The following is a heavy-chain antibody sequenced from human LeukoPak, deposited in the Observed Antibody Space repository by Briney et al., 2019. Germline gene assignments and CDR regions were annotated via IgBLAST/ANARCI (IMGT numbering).Heavy chain of an antibody. V-gene: IGHV3-7*01. D-gene: IGHD5-24*01. CDR3: ARDLGWLHLGD. CDR1: GFTFSNHW. J-gene: IGHJ4*02. Sequence: GGSLRLSCAASGFTFSNHWKTWVRQAPGKGLEWVANINQDGRTEQYVDSVKGRFTISRDNARNTVSLQMNSLRDEDAAVYYCARDLGWLHLGDWGPGTLVTVSS. CDR2: INQDGRTE.